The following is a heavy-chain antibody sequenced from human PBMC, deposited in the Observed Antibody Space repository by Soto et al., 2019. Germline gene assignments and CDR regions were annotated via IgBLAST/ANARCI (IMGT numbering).Heavy chain of an antibody. CDR3: ARDRTREVLRYFDWLPNDPFDI. J-gene: IGHJ3*02. D-gene: IGHD3-9*01. CDR1: GFTFSSYA. CDR2: SSSKGGRR. Sequence: PGGSLRLSCAPSGFTFSSYAMHWVRQAPGKGLEYISASSSKGGRRYYANSVNGRFTISGDNSENTLYLQMGGLRAEDMAVYYCARDRTREVLRYFDWLPNDPFDIWGQGTMVTVSS. V-gene: IGHV3-64*01.